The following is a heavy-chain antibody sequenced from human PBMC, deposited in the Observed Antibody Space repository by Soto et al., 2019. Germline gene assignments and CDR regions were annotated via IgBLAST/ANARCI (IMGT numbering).Heavy chain of an antibody. D-gene: IGHD6-6*01. Sequence: QLQLQESGSGLVKPSQTLSLTCAVSGGSISSGGYSWSWIRQPPGKGLEWIGYIYHSGSTYYNPSLKSRVTISVDRYTNQFSRRLSSVPAADTAVYYCAGGIAARPLGYWGQGTLVTVSS. CDR2: IYHSGST. J-gene: IGHJ4*02. V-gene: IGHV4-30-2*01. CDR1: GGSISSGGYS. CDR3: AGGIAARPLGY.